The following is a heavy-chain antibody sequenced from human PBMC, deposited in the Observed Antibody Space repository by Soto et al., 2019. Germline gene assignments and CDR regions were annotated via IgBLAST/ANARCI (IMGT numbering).Heavy chain of an antibody. CDR3: ARDLPYPITGTTRGWFDS. D-gene: IGHD1-20*01. CDR1: GYTFTSYG. CDR2: ISAYNGNT. V-gene: IGHV1-18*01. Sequence: ASEKVSCKASGYTFTSYGISWVRQAPGQGLEWMGWISAYNGNTNYAQKLQGRVTMTTDTSTSTAYMELRSLRSDDTAVYYCARDLPYPITGTTRGWFDSWGQGTLVTVSS. J-gene: IGHJ5*01.